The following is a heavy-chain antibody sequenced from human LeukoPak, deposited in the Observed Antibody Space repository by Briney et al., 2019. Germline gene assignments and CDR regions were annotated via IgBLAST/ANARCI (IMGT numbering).Heavy chain of an antibody. CDR2: INWNGGST. Sequence: GGSLRLSCAASGFTFDDYGMSWVRQAPGKGLEWVSGINWNGGSTGYADSVKGRFTISRDNAKNSLYLQMNSLRAEDTAVYYCARESWGQWLVRYYFDYWGQGTLVTVSS. J-gene: IGHJ4*02. V-gene: IGHV3-20*04. D-gene: IGHD6-19*01. CDR1: GFTFDDYG. CDR3: ARESWGQWLVRYYFDY.